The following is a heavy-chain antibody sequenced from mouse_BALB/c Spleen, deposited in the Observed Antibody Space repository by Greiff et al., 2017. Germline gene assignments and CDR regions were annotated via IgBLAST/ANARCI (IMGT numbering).Heavy chain of an antibody. CDR3: APNWERGYYFDY. J-gene: IGHJ2*01. D-gene: IGHD4-1*01. CDR2: INPSNGRT. CDR1: GYTFTSYW. Sequence: QVQLQQSGAELVKPGASVKLSCKASGYTFTSYWMHWVKQRPGQGLEWIGEINPSNGRTNYNEKFKSKATLTVDKSSSTAYMELRSLTSEDSAVYYCAPNWERGYYFDYWGQGTTLTVSS. V-gene: IGHV1S81*02.